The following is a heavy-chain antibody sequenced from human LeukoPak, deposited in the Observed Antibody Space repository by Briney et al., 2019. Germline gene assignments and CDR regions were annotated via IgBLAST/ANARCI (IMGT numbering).Heavy chain of an antibody. Sequence: SETLCLTCTVSSDSISSYYWSWVRQPPGKGLEWIGHIYNSGSTNYNPSLKSRVTISLDTSKNQFSLKLRSVTAADTAVYFCARANRYAGGDRHFDYWGQGTLVTVSS. CDR2: IYNSGST. J-gene: IGHJ4*02. CDR1: SDSISSYY. D-gene: IGHD1-14*01. CDR3: ARANRYAGGDRHFDY. V-gene: IGHV4-59*01.